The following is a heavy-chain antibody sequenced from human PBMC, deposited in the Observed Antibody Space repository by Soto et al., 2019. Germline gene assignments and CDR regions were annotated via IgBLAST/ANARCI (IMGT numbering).Heavy chain of an antibody. CDR1: GYSFTSYW. V-gene: IGHV5-51*01. CDR3: ARLYSGSYQPRTYFDY. Sequence: PGESLKISCNGSGYSFTSYWIGWVRQMPGKGLEWMGIIYPGDSDTRYSPSFQGQVTISADKSISTAYLQWSSLKASDTAMYYCARLYSGSYQPRTYFDYWGQGTLVTVSS. CDR2: IYPGDSDT. J-gene: IGHJ4*02. D-gene: IGHD1-26*01.